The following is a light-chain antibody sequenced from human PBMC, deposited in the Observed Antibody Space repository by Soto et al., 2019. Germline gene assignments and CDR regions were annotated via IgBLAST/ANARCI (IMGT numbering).Light chain of an antibody. CDR2: WAS. V-gene: IGKV4-1*01. Sequence: DIVMTQSPDSLAVSLGERATINCESSQSVLYSSNNKNYLAWYQQRPGQPPKLLIYWASTRESGVPDRFSGSGSGTDFTLTITSLQAEDVAVYYCQQYESTTPTSGQGTKVEIK. CDR1: QSVLYSSNNKNY. CDR3: QQYESTTPT. J-gene: IGKJ2*01.